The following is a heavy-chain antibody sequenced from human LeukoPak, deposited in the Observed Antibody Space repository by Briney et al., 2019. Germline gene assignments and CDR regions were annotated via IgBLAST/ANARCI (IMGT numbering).Heavy chain of an antibody. J-gene: IGHJ6*04. CDR1: GYTFTGYY. V-gene: IGHV1-2*02. CDR2: INPNSGGT. D-gene: IGHD2-2*01. CDR3: ARLICPDISCYLDV. Sequence: GASVKVSCKASGYTFTGYYMHWVRQAPGQGLEWMGWINPNSGGTNYAQNFQGRVTMTRDTSISTAYMELSRLRSDDTAVYYCARLICPDISCYLDVWGKGTTVTISS.